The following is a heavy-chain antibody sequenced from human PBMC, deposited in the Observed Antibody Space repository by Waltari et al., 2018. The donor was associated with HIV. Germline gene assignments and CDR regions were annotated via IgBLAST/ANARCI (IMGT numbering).Heavy chain of an antibody. J-gene: IGHJ5*02. D-gene: IGHD1-26*01. Sequence: QVQLQQWGTVLLKPSETLSLTCAVYGGASFTDSYWSWIRQSPGKGLEWIGEISQTANSNYNPSLKTRITISKDTSKNQFSLRLTSVTAADTAVYYCVGRLYSGSYLAESWGQGNLVTVST. CDR2: ISQTANS. CDR1: GGASFTDSY. V-gene: IGHV4-34*01. CDR3: VGRLYSGSYLAES.